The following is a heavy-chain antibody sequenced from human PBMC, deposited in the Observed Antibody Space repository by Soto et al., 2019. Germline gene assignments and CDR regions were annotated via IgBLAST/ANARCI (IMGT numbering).Heavy chain of an antibody. J-gene: IGHJ3*02. CDR2: IYYSGST. D-gene: IGHD6-19*01. CDR3: ARGSSSGWHHDAFDI. V-gene: IGHV4-59*01. Sequence: SETLSLTCTVSGGSISRYYWSWIRQPPGKGLEWIGYIYYSGSTNYNPSLKSRVTISVDTSKNQFSLKLSSVTAADTAVYYCARGSSSGWHHDAFDIWGQGTMVTVSS. CDR1: GGSISRYY.